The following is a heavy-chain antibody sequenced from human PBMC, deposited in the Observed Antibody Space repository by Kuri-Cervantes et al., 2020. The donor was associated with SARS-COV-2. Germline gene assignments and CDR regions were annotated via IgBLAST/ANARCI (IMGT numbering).Heavy chain of an antibody. J-gene: IGHJ6*02. V-gene: IGHV3-30-3*01. CDR1: GFTFSSYA. CDR2: ISYDGSNK. Sequence: LSLTCAASGFTFSSYAMHWVRQAPGKGLEWVAVISYDGSNKYYADSVKGRFTISRDNSKNTLYLQMNSLRAEDTAVYYCARDKVQLERPRYDYYYYDMDVWAQGTTVTFPS. D-gene: IGHD1-1*01. CDR3: ARDKVQLERPRYDYYYYDMDV.